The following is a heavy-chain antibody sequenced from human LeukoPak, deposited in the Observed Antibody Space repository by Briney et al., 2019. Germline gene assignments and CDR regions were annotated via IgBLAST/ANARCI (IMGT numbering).Heavy chain of an antibody. CDR2: IDPNSGGT. CDR1: GYTFTGYY. Sequence: ASVKVSCKASGYTFTGYYMHWVRQAPGQGLEWMGWIDPNSGGTNSAQKFQGRVTMTRDTSISTAYMELSRLRSDDTAVYYCARVGSDSSGWRRFDYWGQGTLVTVSS. CDR3: ARVGSDSSGWRRFDY. V-gene: IGHV1-2*02. J-gene: IGHJ4*02. D-gene: IGHD6-19*01.